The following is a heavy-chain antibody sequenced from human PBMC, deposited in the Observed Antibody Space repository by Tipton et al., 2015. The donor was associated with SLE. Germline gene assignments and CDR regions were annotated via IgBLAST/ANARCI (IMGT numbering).Heavy chain of an antibody. J-gene: IGHJ4*02. CDR3: ARPNSSGWYLFDY. Sequence: TLSLTCAVSGGSISSSNWWSWVRQPPGKGLEWIGEIYHSGSTNYNPSLKSRVTISVDKSKNQFSLKLSSVTAADTAVYYCARPNSSGWYLFDYWGQGTLVTVSS. CDR1: GGSISSSNW. D-gene: IGHD6-19*01. CDR2: IYHSGST. V-gene: IGHV4-4*02.